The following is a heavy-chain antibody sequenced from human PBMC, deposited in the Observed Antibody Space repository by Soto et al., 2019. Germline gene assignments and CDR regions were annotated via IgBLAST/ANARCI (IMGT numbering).Heavy chain of an antibody. D-gene: IGHD5-18*01. J-gene: IGHJ6*02. Sequence: SETLSLTCTVSGGSVSSGSYYWSWIRQPPGKGLEWIGYIYYSGSTNYNPSLKSRVTISVDTSKNQFSLKLSSVTAADTAVYYCARDIGYSYGYYYGMDVWGQGTTVTVSS. V-gene: IGHV4-61*01. CDR1: GGSVSSGSYY. CDR3: ARDIGYSYGYYYGMDV. CDR2: IYYSGST.